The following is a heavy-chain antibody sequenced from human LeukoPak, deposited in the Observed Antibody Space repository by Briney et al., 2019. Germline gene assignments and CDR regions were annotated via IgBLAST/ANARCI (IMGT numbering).Heavy chain of an antibody. V-gene: IGHV3-11*04. D-gene: IGHD3-10*01. CDR2: ISSSGSTI. CDR1: GFTFSDYY. J-gene: IGHJ6*03. Sequence: GGSLRLSCAASGFTFSDYYMSWIRQAPGKGLEWVSYISSSGSTIYYADSVKGRFTISRDNAKNSLYLQMNSLRAEDTAVYYCAKTPITMVRGAYYYYYMDVWGKGTTVTISS. CDR3: AKTPITMVRGAYYYYYMDV.